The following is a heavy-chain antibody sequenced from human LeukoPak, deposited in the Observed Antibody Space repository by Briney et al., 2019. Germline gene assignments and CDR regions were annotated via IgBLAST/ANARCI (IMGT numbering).Heavy chain of an antibody. D-gene: IGHD5-18*01. J-gene: IGHJ4*02. CDR3: ARDAGYGYDRFDY. CDR1: EFTFSNAW. Sequence: PGGSLRLSCAASEFTFSNAWMSWVRQAPEKGLEWVANIKEGGSEKNYVDSVKGRFTISRDNAKNSLYLQMNSLRAEDTAVYYCARDAGYGYDRFDYWGQGTQVTVSS. CDR2: IKEGGSEK. V-gene: IGHV3-7*01.